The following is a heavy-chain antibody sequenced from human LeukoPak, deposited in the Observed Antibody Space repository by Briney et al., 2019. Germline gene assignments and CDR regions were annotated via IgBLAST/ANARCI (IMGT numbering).Heavy chain of an antibody. CDR2: IYYSGST. CDR3: ARVNEGDYGDFTFDY. J-gene: IGHJ4*02. D-gene: IGHD4-17*01. CDR1: GGSISSYY. Sequence: SETLSLTCTVSGGSISSYYWSWIRQPPGKGLEWIGYIYYSGSTNYNPSLKSRVTISVDTSKNQFSLKLSSVTAADTAVYYCARVNEGDYGDFTFDYWGQGTLVTVSS. V-gene: IGHV4-59*01.